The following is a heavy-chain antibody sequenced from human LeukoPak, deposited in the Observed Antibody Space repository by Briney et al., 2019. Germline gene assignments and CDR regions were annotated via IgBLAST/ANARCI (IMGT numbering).Heavy chain of an antibody. CDR3: ARGMRAYYSYRDNNWFDP. D-gene: IGHD5-18*01. J-gene: IGHJ5*02. CDR1: GGSFSGYY. V-gene: IGHV4-34*01. Sequence: PSETLSLTCAVYGGSFSGYYWSWIRQPPGKGLEWIGEINHSGSTNYNPSFKSRVTISVDTSKNQFSLKLSSVTAADTAVYYCARGMRAYYSYRDNNWFDPWGQGNLVTVSS. CDR2: INHSGST.